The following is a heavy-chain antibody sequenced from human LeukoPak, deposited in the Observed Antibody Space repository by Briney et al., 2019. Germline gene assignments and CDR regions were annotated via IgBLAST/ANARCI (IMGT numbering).Heavy chain of an antibody. D-gene: IGHD3-3*02. J-gene: IGHJ4*02. V-gene: IGHV1-69*04. CDR1: GYTFTNYD. CDR3: ARDLSMM. CDR2: IIPILGIA. Sequence: SVKVSCKASGYTFTNYDVNWVRQAPGQGLEWMGRIIPILGIANYAQKFQGRVTITANKSTSTAYMELSSLRSEDTAVYYCARDLSMMWGQGTLVTVSS.